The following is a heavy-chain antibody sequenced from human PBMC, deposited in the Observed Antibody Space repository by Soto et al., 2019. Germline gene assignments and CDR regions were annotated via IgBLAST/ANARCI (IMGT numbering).Heavy chain of an antibody. CDR2: IKPDGSKE. J-gene: IGHJ4*02. D-gene: IGHD3-16*01. CDR1: GFTFSSYW. CDR3: ASNSDYRFDF. Sequence: GGSLRLSCAASGFTFSSYWMSWVRQAPGKGLEWVANIKPDGSKEFYVDSVKGRFSISRDNAKNSLYLQMNSLRAGDTAVYYCASNSDYRFDFWGQGALVTVSS. V-gene: IGHV3-7*01.